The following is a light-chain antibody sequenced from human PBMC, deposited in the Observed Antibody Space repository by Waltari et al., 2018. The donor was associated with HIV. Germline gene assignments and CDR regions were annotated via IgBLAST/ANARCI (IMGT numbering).Light chain of an antibody. CDR1: QSLLYISNNQNY. CDR3: QQYSDVPYT. V-gene: IGKV4-1*01. CDR2: WAY. Sequence: DVVVTQSPASLAVSLGERATLHCKSNQSLLYISNNQNYLAWYQQKAGQRPKLLIYWAYIRESGVPDRFSGSGSETDFTLTISSLQAEDVAVYYCQQYSDVPYTFGQGTKLEIK. J-gene: IGKJ2*01.